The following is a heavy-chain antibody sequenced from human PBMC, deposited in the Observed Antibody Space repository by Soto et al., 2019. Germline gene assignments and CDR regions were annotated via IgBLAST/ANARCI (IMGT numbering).Heavy chain of an antibody. CDR1: GGSISSYY. D-gene: IGHD6-6*01. CDR2: IYYSGST. CDR3: ARDRGSSSHRYYYGMDV. Sequence: QVQLQESGPGLVKPSETLSLTCTVSGGSISSYYWSWIRQPPGKGLEWIGYIYYSGSTNYNPSLKSRVTISVDTSKNQFSLKLSSVTAADTAVYYCARDRGSSSHRYYYGMDVWGQGTTVTVSS. J-gene: IGHJ6*02. V-gene: IGHV4-59*01.